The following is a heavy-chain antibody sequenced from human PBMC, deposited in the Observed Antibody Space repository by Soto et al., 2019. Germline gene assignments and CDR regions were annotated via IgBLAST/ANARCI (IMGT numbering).Heavy chain of an antibody. CDR2: IFESGAT. V-gene: IGHV4-4*02. D-gene: IGHD1-7*01. CDR1: GGSISSSSW. J-gene: IGHJ4*02. CDR3: TTSHAGELNN. Sequence: QVQLQESGPGLVKPSGTLSLTCAVSGGSISSSSWWTWVRQSPGKGLEWIGEIFESGATNYNPSLKSRLTMSVDKSKNQFSLNLSSLTDADTAVYFCTTSHAGELNNWGQGTLVTVSS.